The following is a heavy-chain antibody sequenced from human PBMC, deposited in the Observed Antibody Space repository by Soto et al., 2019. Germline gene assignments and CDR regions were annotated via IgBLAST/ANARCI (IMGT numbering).Heavy chain of an antibody. D-gene: IGHD3-16*02. CDR2: ISGSGGST. Sequence: GGSLRLSCAASGFTFSSYAMSWVRQAPGKGLEWVSAISGSGGSTYYADSVKGRFTISGDNSKNTLYLQMNSLRAEDTAVYYCAKGAGARPGGYDYIWGSYRSNDVDYWGQGTLVTVSS. CDR3: AKGAGARPGGYDYIWGSYRSNDVDY. J-gene: IGHJ4*02. V-gene: IGHV3-23*01. CDR1: GFTFSSYA.